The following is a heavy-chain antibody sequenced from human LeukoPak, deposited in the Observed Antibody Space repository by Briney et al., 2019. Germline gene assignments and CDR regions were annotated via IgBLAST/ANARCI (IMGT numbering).Heavy chain of an antibody. CDR1: GFTVSGNY. CDR2: IYSGGST. D-gene: IGHD3-10*02. CDR3: AELGITMIGGV. V-gene: IGHV3-53*01. Sequence: PGRSLRLSCAASGFTVSGNYMSWVRQAPGKGLEWVSVIYSGGSTYYADSVKGRFTISRDNAKNSLYLQMNSLRAEDTAVYYCAELGITMIGGVWGKGTTVTVSS. J-gene: IGHJ6*04.